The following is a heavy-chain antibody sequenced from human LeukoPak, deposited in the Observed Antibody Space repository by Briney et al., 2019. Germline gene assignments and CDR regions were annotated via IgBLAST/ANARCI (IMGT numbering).Heavy chain of an antibody. CDR3: ARGTAVGPFDY. D-gene: IGHD3/OR15-3a*01. J-gene: IGHJ4*02. V-gene: IGHV4-61*02. CDR1: GGSISSGSYY. Sequence: SETLSLTCTVSGGSISSGSYYWSWIRQPAGKGLEWIGRIYTSGSTNYNPSLKSRATISVDTSKNQFSLKLSSVTAADTAVYYCARGTAVGPFDYWGQGTLVTVSS. CDR2: IYTSGST.